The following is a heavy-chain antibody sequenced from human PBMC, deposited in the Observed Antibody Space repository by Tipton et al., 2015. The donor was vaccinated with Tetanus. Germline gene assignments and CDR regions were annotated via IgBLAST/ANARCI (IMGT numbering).Heavy chain of an antibody. CDR1: GYTFTSYY. J-gene: IGHJ3*01. V-gene: IGHV1-46*01. CDR3: ASEIYSGGYSERSSPHAFDV. Sequence: QVQLVQSGAEVKKPGASVKVSCKASGYTFTSYYMHWVRQAPGQGLEWMGIINPSGGSTSYAQKFQGRVTMTRDTSTSTVYMELSSLRSEDPAVYYCASEIYSGGYSERSSPHAFDVWGQGTMVTVSS. CDR2: INPSGGST. D-gene: IGHD1-26*01.